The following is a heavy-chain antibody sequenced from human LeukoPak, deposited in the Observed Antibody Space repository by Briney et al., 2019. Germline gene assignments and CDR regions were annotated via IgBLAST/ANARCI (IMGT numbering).Heavy chain of an antibody. CDR3: TREAVKLIVGALIFDY. CDR1: GFTFGDYA. J-gene: IGHJ4*02. D-gene: IGHD1-26*01. Sequence: GGSLRLSCTASGFTFGDYAMSWVRQAPGKGLEWVGFIRSKAYGGTTEYAASVKGRFTISRDDSKSIAYLQMNSLKTEDSAVYYCTREAVKLIVGALIFDYWGQGTLVTVSS. CDR2: IRSKAYGGTT. V-gene: IGHV3-49*04.